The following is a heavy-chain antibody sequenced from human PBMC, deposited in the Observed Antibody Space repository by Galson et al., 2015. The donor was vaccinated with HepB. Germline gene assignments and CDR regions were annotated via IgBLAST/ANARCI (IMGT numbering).Heavy chain of an antibody. CDR1: GFTFSSYW. CDR3: ARGEGGRDFWDLGPYYYYGMDV. V-gene: IGHV3-74*01. CDR2: INSDGSST. D-gene: IGHD3-3*01. J-gene: IGHJ6*02. Sequence: SLRLSCAASGFTFSSYWMHWVRQAPGKGLVWVSRINSDGSSTSYADSVKGRFTIPRDNAKNTLYLQMNSLRAEDTAVYYCARGEGGRDFWDLGPYYYYGMDVWGQGTTVTVSS.